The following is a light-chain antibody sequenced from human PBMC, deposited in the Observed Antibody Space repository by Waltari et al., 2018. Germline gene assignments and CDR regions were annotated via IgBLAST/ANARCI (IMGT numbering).Light chain of an antibody. V-gene: IGLV1-36*01. Sequence: QSVLTQPPSVSEAPRQRVTIPCSGSSSHIGHNAVNWYQQLPGKAPKLLIYYDDLLPSGVSDRFSGSKSGTSASLAISGLQSEDEADYYCAAWDDSLSGVVFGGGTKLTVL. CDR2: YDD. CDR1: SSHIGHNA. CDR3: AAWDDSLSGVV. J-gene: IGLJ2*01.